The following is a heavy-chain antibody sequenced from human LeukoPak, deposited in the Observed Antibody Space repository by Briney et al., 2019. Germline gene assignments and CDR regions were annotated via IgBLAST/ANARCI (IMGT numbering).Heavy chain of an antibody. V-gene: IGHV1-18*01. CDR3: ARGRRQLERQMYWFDP. CDR2: ISAYNGNT. CDR1: GCTFTSYG. D-gene: IGHD1-1*01. Sequence: ASVKVSCKASGCTFTSYGISWVRQAPGQGLEWMGWISAYNGNTNYAQKLQGGVTMTTDTSTSTAYMELRSLRSDDTAVYYCARGRRQLERQMYWFDPWGQGTLVTVSS. J-gene: IGHJ5*02.